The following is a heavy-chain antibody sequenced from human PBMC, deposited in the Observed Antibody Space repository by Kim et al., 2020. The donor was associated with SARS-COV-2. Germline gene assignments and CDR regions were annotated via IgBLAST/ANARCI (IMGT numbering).Heavy chain of an antibody. V-gene: IGHV4-39*01. D-gene: IGHD2-21*02. CDR3: ARRRVVVTAQPFDY. J-gene: IGHJ4*02. CDR2: IYYSGST. Sequence: SETLSLTCTVSGGSISSSSYYWGWIRQPPGKGLEWIGSIYYSGSTYYNPSLKSRVTISVDTSKNQFSLKLSSVTAADTAVYYCARRRVVVTAQPFDYWGQGTLVTVSS. CDR1: GGSISSSSYY.